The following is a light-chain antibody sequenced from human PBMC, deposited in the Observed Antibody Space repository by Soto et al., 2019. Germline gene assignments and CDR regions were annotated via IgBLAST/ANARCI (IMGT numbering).Light chain of an antibody. V-gene: IGLV2-14*01. CDR1: SSDVGGYNY. Sequence: QSALAQPASVSGSPGQSITISCTGTSSDVGGYNYVAWYQQHPGKAPKLIIYEVTNRPSGVSYRFSASKSGNTASLTISGLQSEDEADYYCISYTGKSASYVFGTGTKLTVL. CDR3: ISYTGKSASYV. CDR2: EVT. J-gene: IGLJ1*01.